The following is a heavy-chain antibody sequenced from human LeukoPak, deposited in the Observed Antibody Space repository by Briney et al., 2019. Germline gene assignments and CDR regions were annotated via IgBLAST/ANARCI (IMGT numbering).Heavy chain of an antibody. CDR3: ARDSSGWYSSTLYYFDY. J-gene: IGHJ4*02. V-gene: IGHV4-34*01. Sequence: SETQSLTCAVYGGSFSGYYWSWIRQPPGKGLEWIGEINHSGSTNYNPSLKSRVTISVDTSKNQFSLKLSSVTAADTAVYYCARDSSGWYSSTLYYFDYWGQGTLVTVSS. CDR2: INHSGST. CDR1: GGSFSGYY. D-gene: IGHD6-19*01.